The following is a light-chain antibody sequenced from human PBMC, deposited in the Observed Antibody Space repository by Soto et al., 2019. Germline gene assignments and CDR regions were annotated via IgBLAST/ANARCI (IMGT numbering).Light chain of an antibody. CDR1: RSISDC. J-gene: IGKJ4*01. Sequence: DIRMNQSPSTLSATVGDRVTITCRASRSISDCLNWYKQKPGEAPELLIYAASTLQSGVPSRFSGSGSGTDFTLTISSLQPEDSAAYYCQQSHSSSLTFGGGTKVDIK. V-gene: IGKV1-39*01. CDR2: AAS. CDR3: QQSHSSSLT.